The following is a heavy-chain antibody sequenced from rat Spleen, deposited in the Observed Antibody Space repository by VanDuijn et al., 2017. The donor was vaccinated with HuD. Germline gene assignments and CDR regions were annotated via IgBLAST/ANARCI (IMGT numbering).Heavy chain of an antibody. V-gene: IGHV5-25*01. CDR2: ISPSGSST. D-gene: IGHD3-4*01. J-gene: IGHJ1*01. CDR3: ARHPQLGTYWYFDF. CDR1: GLSFSNYD. Sequence: EVQLVESGGGLVQPGRSMKLSCAASGLSFSNYDMAWVRQAPSKGLEWVTSISPSGSSTYYRDSVKGRFTISRDNAENTVYLQMNSLRSEDTATYYCARHPQLGTYWYFDFWGPGTMVTVSS.